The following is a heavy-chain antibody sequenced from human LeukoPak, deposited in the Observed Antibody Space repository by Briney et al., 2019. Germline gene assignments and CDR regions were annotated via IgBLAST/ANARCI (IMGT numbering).Heavy chain of an antibody. CDR2: IFYSGST. Sequence: SETLSLTCTVSGGSISSYYWSWIRQPPGKGLEWIGFIFYSGSTNYNPSLKSRVTISVDTSKNQFSLKLSSVTAADTAVYYCASYGSGDPPGRYFDYWGQGTLVTVSS. J-gene: IGHJ4*02. CDR3: ASYGSGDPPGRYFDY. D-gene: IGHD3-10*01. CDR1: GGSISSYY. V-gene: IGHV4-59*01.